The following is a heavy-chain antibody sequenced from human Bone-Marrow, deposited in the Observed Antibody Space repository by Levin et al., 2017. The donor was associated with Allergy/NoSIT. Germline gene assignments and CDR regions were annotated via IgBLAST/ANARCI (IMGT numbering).Heavy chain of an antibody. CDR2: ISGGGGST. CDR1: GFTFSNFA. J-gene: IGHJ3*02. CDR3: AKVVTTYDAFDI. V-gene: IGHV3-23*01. Sequence: GESLKISCAASGFTFSNFAMSWVRQAPGKGLEWVSTISGGGGSTYYANSVKGRFAISRDNSKNTLYLQMNSLRAEDTAVYYCAKVVTTYDAFDIWGQGTMVTVSS. D-gene: IGHD4-17*01.